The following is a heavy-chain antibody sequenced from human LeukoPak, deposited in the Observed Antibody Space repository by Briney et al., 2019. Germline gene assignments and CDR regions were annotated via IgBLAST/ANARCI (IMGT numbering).Heavy chain of an antibody. J-gene: IGHJ5*02. CDR1: GGSISTYY. CDR2: IHYSGST. CDR3: AGGYRSSSSTWFDP. D-gene: IGHD6-13*01. V-gene: IGHV4-59*01. Sequence: SETLSLTCTISGGSISTYYWSWIRQPPGKGLEWIGNIHYSGSTNQNPSLKSRVTTSVDTSKNQFSLKLSSVTAADTAVYYCAGGYRSSSSTWFDPWGQGTLVTVSS.